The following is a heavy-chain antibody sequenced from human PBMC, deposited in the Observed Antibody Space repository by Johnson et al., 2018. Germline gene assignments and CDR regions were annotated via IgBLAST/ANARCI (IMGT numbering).Heavy chain of an antibody. CDR1: GFTFSSYW. V-gene: IGHV3-74*01. Sequence: VQLQESGGGLVQPGGSLRLSCAASGFTFSSYWMHWVRQAPGKGLVWVSRINSDGSSTSYADSVKGRFTISRDNAKNTLYLQMNSLRAEDTAVDYCAREGWEPDAFDIWGQGTMVTVSS. J-gene: IGHJ3*02. CDR2: INSDGSST. CDR3: AREGWEPDAFDI. D-gene: IGHD1-26*01.